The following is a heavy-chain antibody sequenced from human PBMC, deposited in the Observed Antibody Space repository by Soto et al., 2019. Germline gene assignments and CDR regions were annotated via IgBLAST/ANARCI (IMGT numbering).Heavy chain of an antibody. CDR1: GFTFSSYA. CDR2: ISGSGGST. J-gene: IGHJ6*03. V-gene: IGHV3-23*01. CDR3: AKDSASIWFGEFTYYYYMDV. D-gene: IGHD3-10*01. Sequence: PGGSLRLSCAASGFTFSSYAMSWVRHAPGKGLEWVSAISGSGGSTYYADSVKGRFTISRDNSKNTLYLQMNSLRAEDTAVYYCAKDSASIWFGEFTYYYYMDVCSKGSSVTVSS.